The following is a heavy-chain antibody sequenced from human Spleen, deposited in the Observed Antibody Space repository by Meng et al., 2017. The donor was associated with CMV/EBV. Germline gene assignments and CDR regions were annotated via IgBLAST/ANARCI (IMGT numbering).Heavy chain of an antibody. D-gene: IGHD2-15*01. Sequence: SGGSISSSNWWSWIRQPPGKGLEWIGEIYQSGSTNTHPSLKSRLTISVDKSKNQISLKLRSVTAADTAVYYCARLVASTDPKGAFDVWGQGTMVTVSS. V-gene: IGHV4-4*02. J-gene: IGHJ3*01. CDR1: GGSISSSNW. CDR3: ARLVASTDPKGAFDV. CDR2: IYQSGST.